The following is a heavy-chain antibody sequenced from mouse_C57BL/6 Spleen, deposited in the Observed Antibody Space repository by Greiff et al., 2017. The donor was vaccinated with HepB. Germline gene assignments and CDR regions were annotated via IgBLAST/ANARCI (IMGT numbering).Heavy chain of an antibody. CDR1: GYTFTDYE. D-gene: IGHD2-3*01. Sequence: VQLVESGAELVRPGASVTLSCKASGYTFTDYEMHWVKQTPVHGLEWIGAIDPETGGTAYNQKFKGKAILTADKSSSTAYMELRSLTSEDSAVYYCTRGDGYYVPFDYWGQGTTLTVSS. J-gene: IGHJ2*01. CDR3: TRGDGYYVPFDY. V-gene: IGHV1-15*01. CDR2: IDPETGGT.